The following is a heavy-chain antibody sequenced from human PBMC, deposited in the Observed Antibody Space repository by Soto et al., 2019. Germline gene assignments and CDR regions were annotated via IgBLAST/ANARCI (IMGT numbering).Heavy chain of an antibody. Sequence: PXGSLRLSCAASGFTFSSYTMNWVRQAPEKGLEWVSSITGTSSYIFYADSVKGRFTISRDSAKNSLYLQMSDLRAEDTAVYYCARVSGEYRDYWGQGTLVTVSS. CDR1: GFTFSSYT. D-gene: IGHD1-26*01. V-gene: IGHV3-21*01. CDR3: ARVSGEYRDY. J-gene: IGHJ4*02. CDR2: ITGTSSYI.